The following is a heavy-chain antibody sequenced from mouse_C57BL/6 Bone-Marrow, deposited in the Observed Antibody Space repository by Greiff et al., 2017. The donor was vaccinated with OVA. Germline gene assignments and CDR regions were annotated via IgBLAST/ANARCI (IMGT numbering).Heavy chain of an antibody. J-gene: IGHJ1*03. D-gene: IGHD1-1*01. V-gene: IGHV5-15*01. Sequence: VMLVESGGGLVQPGGSLKLSCAASGFTFSDYGMAWVRQAPRKGPEWVAFISNLAYSIYYADTVTGRFTIPIENAKNTLYREMSRLRSEDTAMYYCARQRGGYYGSSYSYFDVWGTGTTVTVSS. CDR2: ISNLAYSI. CDR3: ARQRGGYYGSSYSYFDV. CDR1: GFTFSDYG.